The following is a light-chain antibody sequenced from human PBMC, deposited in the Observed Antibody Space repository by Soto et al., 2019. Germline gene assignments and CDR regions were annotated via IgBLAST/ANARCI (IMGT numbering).Light chain of an antibody. CDR3: QQYTGPPTT. CDR1: QTVSSNY. Sequence: ENVRTHSPGTLSLSPGERATLSFRASQTVSSNYLAWCQQRPGQAPRLLIYGASTRAAGIPDRFSGSGSGTDFTLTITRLEAEDSAVYFCQQYTGPPTTFGQGTRLEIK. CDR2: GAS. J-gene: IGKJ5*01. V-gene: IGKV3-20*01.